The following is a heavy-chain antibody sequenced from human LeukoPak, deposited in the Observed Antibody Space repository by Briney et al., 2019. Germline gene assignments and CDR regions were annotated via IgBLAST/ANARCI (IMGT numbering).Heavy chain of an antibody. CDR2: ILNDGTWE. Sequence: PGGSLRLSCATSRFTYSDYGMHWVRQAPGRGLEWVAFILNDGTWEYYPDSVKGRLTISRDNSRNTLYLQMNSVRLEDTAIYYCVKGGSISHNWFDSWGQGTLVTVSS. CDR3: VKGGSISHNWFDS. CDR1: RFTYSDYG. D-gene: IGHD3-16*01. V-gene: IGHV3-30*02. J-gene: IGHJ5*01.